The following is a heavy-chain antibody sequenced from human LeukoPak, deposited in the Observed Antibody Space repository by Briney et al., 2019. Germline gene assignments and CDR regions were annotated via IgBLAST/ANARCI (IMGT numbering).Heavy chain of an antibody. J-gene: IGHJ4*02. Sequence: GGSLRLSCAASGFTFSGYSMNWVRQAPGKGLVWVSRIYSDGSSTNYADSVKGRFTISRDNAKNTLYLQMNSLRAEDTAVYYCARDRSSLGLWFGELRNWGQGTLVTVSS. CDR3: ARDRSSLGLWFGELRN. D-gene: IGHD3-10*01. CDR2: IYSDGSST. CDR1: GFTFSGYS. V-gene: IGHV3-74*01.